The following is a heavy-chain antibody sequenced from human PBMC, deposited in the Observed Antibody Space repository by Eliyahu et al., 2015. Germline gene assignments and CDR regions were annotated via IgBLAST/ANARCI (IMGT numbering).Heavy chain of an antibody. V-gene: IGHV4-61*08. J-gene: IGHJ3*01. D-gene: IGHD3-9*01. CDR2: TXYTGNS. CDR3: TRDLRHHDPLTGQSPNAALEV. Sequence: QVQLQESGPGLVKPSETLSLTCNVSGDSVKGGGYYWSWIRPPXGKGLEWIGYTXYTGNSKYNPSLKSRVSMSVDTSKNQVSLTLRSVTAADTAVYYCTRDLRHHDPLTGQSPNAALEVWGQGTKVTVSS. CDR1: GDSVKGGGYY.